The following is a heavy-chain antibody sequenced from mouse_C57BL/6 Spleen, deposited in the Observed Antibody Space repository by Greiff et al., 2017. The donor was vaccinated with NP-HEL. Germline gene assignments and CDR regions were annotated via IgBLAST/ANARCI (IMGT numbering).Heavy chain of an antibody. V-gene: IGHV3-6*01. D-gene: IGHD2-5*01. Sequence: EVKLMESGPGLVKPSQSLSLTCSVTGYSITSGYYWNWIRQFPGNQLEWMGYISYDGSNNYNPSLKNRISITRDTSKNQFFLKLNSVTTEDTATYYCAISLYYSNYGKNFDYWGQGTTLTVSS. CDR1: GYSITSGYY. CDR3: AISLYYSNYGKNFDY. CDR2: ISYDGSN. J-gene: IGHJ2*01.